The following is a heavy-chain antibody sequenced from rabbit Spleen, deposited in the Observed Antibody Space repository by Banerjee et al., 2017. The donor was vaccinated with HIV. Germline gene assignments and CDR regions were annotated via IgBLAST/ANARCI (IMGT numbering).Heavy chain of an antibody. D-gene: IGHD1-1*01. J-gene: IGHJ6*01. CDR3: ARDLVAVIGWNFSL. CDR1: GFSFNSGYD. Sequence: QSLEESGGGLVKPGASLTLTCKASGFSFNSGYDMCWVRQAPGKGPEWIAYIYPVFGITNYANSVKGRFTISSDNAQNTVFLQMTSLTAADTATYFCARDLVAVIGWNFSLWGPGTLVTVS. CDR2: IYPVFGIT. V-gene: IGHV1S40*01.